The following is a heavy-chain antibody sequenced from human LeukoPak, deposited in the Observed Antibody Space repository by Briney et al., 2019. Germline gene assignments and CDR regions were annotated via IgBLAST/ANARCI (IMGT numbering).Heavy chain of an antibody. CDR2: IRSKAYGGTT. Sequence: GGSLRLSCTASGFTFGDYAMSWVRQAPGKGLEWVGFIRSKAYGGTTEYAASVKGRFTISRDDSKSIAYLQMNSLKTGDTAVYYCTRVVPAAHYGMDVWGQGTTVTVSS. J-gene: IGHJ6*02. D-gene: IGHD2-2*01. V-gene: IGHV3-49*04. CDR1: GFTFGDYA. CDR3: TRVVPAAHYGMDV.